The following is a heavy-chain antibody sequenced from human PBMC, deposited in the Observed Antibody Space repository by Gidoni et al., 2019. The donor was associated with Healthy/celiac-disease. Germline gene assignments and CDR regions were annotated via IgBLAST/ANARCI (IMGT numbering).Heavy chain of an antibody. CDR3: ARDRSDYYDSSGFSGIDY. J-gene: IGHJ4*02. CDR2: IWYDGSNK. V-gene: IGHV3-33*01. Sequence: QVQLVESGGGVVQPGRSLRLSCAAPGFTFSSSVRHWVRQAPGKGLEWVAVIWYDGSNKYYADSVKGRFTISRDNSKNTLYLQMSSLRAEDTAVYYCARDRSDYYDSSGFSGIDYWGQGTLVTVSS. D-gene: IGHD3-22*01. CDR1: GFTFSSSV.